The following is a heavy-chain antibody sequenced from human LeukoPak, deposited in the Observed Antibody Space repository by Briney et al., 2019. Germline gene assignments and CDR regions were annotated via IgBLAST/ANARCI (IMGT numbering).Heavy chain of an antibody. Sequence: PSETLSLTCTVSGGSISSCSYYWGWIRQPPGKGLEWIGSIYYSGNTYYNPSLKSRVTISVDTSKNQFSLKLSSVTAADTAVYYCARLAAAPFQYFQHWGQGTLVTVSS. V-gene: IGHV4-39*01. D-gene: IGHD6-13*01. J-gene: IGHJ1*01. CDR2: IYYSGNT. CDR3: ARLAAAPFQYFQH. CDR1: GGSISSCSYY.